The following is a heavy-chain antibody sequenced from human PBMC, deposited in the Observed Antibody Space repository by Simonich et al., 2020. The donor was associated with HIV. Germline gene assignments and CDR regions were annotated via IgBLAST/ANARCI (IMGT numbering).Heavy chain of an antibody. CDR1: GGSFMNDH. CDR2: VSHSGRT. Sequence: QVQLQQWGAGLLKPSENLSLTCAEHGGSFMNDHWSWIRQPPGKGLEWIGEVSHSGRTDYNPSLKSRVTISVDTSKNQFSLKLSSVTAADTAVYYCARGRRWAYYWGQGTLVTVSS. CDR3: ARGRRWAYY. D-gene: IGHD6-13*01. V-gene: IGHV4-34*01. J-gene: IGHJ4*02.